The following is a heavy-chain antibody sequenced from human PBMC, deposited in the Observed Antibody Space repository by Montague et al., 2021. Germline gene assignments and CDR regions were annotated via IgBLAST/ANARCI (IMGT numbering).Heavy chain of an antibody. CDR2: IHTTGSS. CDR3: HVWQNYSHGVGV. J-gene: IGHJ6*02. CDR1: GGSISSCSYY. D-gene: IGHD2-21*01. Sequence: TLSLTCTVSGGSISSCSYYWSWLRQPAGKGLEWIGHIHTTGSSNYYPSLKSRVTISMDTSKNQFSLNLGSVTAADTAVYSCHVWQNYSHGVGVWGLGTTVTVSS. V-gene: IGHV4-61*09.